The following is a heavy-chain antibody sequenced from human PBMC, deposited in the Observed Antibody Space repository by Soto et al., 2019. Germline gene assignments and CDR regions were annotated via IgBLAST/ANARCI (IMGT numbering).Heavy chain of an antibody. Sequence: QVQLVQSGAEVKKPGASVKVSCKASGYTFTSYGISWVRQAPGQGLEWMGWISASNGNTNYAQNLQGRVTMTTDTSTSTIYMELGSLRSDDTAVYYCARDYYCSGGSCYNCFDPWGQGTLVTVSS. J-gene: IGHJ5*02. D-gene: IGHD2-15*01. CDR2: ISASNGNT. CDR1: GYTFTSYG. V-gene: IGHV1-18*01. CDR3: ARDYYCSGGSCYNCFDP.